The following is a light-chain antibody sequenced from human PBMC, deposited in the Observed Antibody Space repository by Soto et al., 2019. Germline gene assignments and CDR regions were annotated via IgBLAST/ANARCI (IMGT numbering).Light chain of an antibody. CDR3: QQYGSSPT. CDR1: QSVSINY. CDR2: GAS. Sequence: EIVLTQSPGTLSLSPGERATLSCRASQSVSINYLAWYQQKPGQAPRRLIYGASSRATGIPDRFSGSGSGTDFTLTISRLEPEDFAVYYCQQYGSSPTFGEGTRLEIK. J-gene: IGKJ5*01. V-gene: IGKV3-20*01.